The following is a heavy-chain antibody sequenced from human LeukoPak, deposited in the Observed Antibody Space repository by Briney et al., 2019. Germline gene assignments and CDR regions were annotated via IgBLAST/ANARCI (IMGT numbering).Heavy chain of an antibody. CDR2: IYYSGTT. D-gene: IGHD5-24*01. CDR3: ARDQDGYSRFDY. J-gene: IGHJ4*02. V-gene: IGHV4-31*03. Sequence: SETLSLTCTVSGGAIISGGHYWSWIRQRPGKGLEWIGYIYYSGTTCYNPSLKSRVTISVDTSVNQFSLRLTSVTAADTAVYYCARDQDGYSRFDYWGQGTLVTVSS. CDR1: GGAIISGGHY.